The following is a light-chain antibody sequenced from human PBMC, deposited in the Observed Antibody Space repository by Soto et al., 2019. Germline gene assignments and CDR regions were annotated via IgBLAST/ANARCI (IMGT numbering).Light chain of an antibody. J-gene: IGKJ5*01. V-gene: IGKV3-20*01. CDR2: VAS. CDR1: QSISSNY. CDR3: QQYGSSLIT. Sequence: EIVLTQSPGTLSLSPGERATLSCRASQSISSNYLAWYQQKPGQAPRLLIYVASSRASGIPDRFSGSGSGTDFTLTISKLEPEDFAVYYGQQYGSSLITFGQGTRLEIK.